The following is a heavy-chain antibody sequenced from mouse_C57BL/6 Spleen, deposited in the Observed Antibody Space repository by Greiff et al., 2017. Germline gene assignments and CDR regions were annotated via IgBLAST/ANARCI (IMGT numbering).Heavy chain of an antibody. J-gene: IGHJ2*01. D-gene: IGHD1-1*01. CDR2: INPSTGGT. Sequence: EVQLQQSGPELVKPGASVKISCKASGYSFTGYYMNWVKQSPEKSLEWIGEINPSTGGTTYNQKFKAKATLTVDKSSSTAYMQLKSLTSEDSAVYYFARGLRSSGDYFDYWGQGTTLTVSS. CDR3: ARGLRSSGDYFDY. CDR1: GYSFTGYY. V-gene: IGHV1-42*01.